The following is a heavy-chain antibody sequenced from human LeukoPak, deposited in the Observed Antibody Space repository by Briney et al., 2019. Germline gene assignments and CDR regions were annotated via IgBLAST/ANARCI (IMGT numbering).Heavy chain of an antibody. V-gene: IGHV4-59*01. Sequence: SETLSLTCTVSGGSISSYYWSWIRPPPGKGLEWIGYIYYSGSTNYNPSLKSRVTISVDTSKNQFSLKLSSVTAADTAVYYCARGRRDGYHWFDPWGQGTLVTVSS. CDR1: GGSISSYY. D-gene: IGHD5-24*01. CDR2: IYYSGST. CDR3: ARGRRDGYHWFDP. J-gene: IGHJ5*02.